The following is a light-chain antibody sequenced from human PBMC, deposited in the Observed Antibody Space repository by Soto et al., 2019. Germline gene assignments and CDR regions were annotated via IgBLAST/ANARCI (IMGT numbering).Light chain of an antibody. CDR3: QQYKSYSWT. Sequence: DIQMTQSPSTLSASAGDRVTITCRASQTISSWLAWYQQKPGKAPKLLIYTASSVQSGVPPRFSGGGSGTEFTLTISSLQPDDFATYYCQQYKSYSWTFGQGTKVDIK. V-gene: IGKV1-5*03. J-gene: IGKJ1*01. CDR2: TAS. CDR1: QTISSW.